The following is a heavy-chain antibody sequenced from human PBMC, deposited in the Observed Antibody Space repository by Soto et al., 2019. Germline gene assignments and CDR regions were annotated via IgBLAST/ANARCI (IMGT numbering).Heavy chain of an antibody. CDR2: INPNSGNT. CDR1: GYTFTSYD. V-gene: IGHV1-8*01. Sequence: ASVKVSCKASGYTFTSYDINWVRQATGQGLEWMGWINPNSGNTGYAQKFQGRVTMTRNTSISTAYTELSSLRSEDTAVYYCARGRRSGYSSSDWFDPWGQGTLVTVSS. D-gene: IGHD6-6*01. J-gene: IGHJ5*02. CDR3: ARGRRSGYSSSDWFDP.